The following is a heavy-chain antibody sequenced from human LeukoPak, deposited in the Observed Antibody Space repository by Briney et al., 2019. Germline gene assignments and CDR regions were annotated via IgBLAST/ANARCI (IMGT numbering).Heavy chain of an antibody. J-gene: IGHJ5*02. CDR1: GGSFSGYY. D-gene: IGHD6-6*01. V-gene: IGHV4-34*01. CDR2: INHSGST. CDR3: ARVKGSNWFDP. Sequence: PSETLSLTCAVYGGSFSGYYWSWIRQPPGKGLEWIGEINHSGSTNYNPSLKSRVTISVDTSKNQFSLKLSSVTAADTAVYYCARVKGSNWFDPWGQGTLVTVSS.